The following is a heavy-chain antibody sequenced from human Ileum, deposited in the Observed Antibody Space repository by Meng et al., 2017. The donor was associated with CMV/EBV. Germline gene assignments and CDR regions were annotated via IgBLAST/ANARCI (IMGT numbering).Heavy chain of an antibody. D-gene: IGHD2-15*01. J-gene: IGHJ4*02. CDR3: ARDIGGRSTTRYFDY. Sequence: GESLKISCAASGFSFYDYGMSWVRQVPGKGLEWGSGVNWKGGGTGYVDSVKGRFTISRDNAKNSLYLQMNSLRAEDTALYHYARDIGGRSTTRYFDYWGQGALVTVSS. CDR1: GFSFYDYG. CDR2: VNWKGGGT. V-gene: IGHV3-20*01.